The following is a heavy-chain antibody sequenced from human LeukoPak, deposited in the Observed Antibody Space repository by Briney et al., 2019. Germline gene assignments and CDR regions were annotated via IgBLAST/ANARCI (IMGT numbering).Heavy chain of an antibody. J-gene: IGHJ4*02. D-gene: IGHD4-17*01. Sequence: GGSLRLSCAASGFTFSDYYMSWIRQAPGKGLEWVSYISSSSSTIYYADSVKGRFTISRDNAKNSLYLQMNSLRAEDTAVYYCARDPTRDYLEVYYFDYWGQGTLVTVSS. V-gene: IGHV3-11*04. CDR3: ARDPTRDYLEVYYFDY. CDR1: GFTFSDYY. CDR2: ISSSSSTI.